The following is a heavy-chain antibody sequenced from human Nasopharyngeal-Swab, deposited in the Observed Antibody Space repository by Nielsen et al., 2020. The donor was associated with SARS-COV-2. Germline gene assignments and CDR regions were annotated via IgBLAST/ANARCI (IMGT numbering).Heavy chain of an antibody. CDR2: ISGSGGST. Sequence: VRQAPGKGLEWVSAISGSGGSTYYADSVKGRFTISRDNAKNSVYLQMNSLRAEDTAIYYCARGTILDWGQGTLVTVSS. J-gene: IGHJ4*02. D-gene: IGHD2-21*01. V-gene: IGHV3-23*01. CDR3: ARGTILD.